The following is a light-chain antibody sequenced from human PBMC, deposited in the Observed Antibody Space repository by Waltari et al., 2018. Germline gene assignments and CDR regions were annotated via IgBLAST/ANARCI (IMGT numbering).Light chain of an antibody. V-gene: IGKV1-5*03. Sequence: DIQMTQLPSTLSASVGDRVTITCRASQSISSWLAWYQQKPGKAPKLLMHQVSTLERGVPSRFSGSGSGTEFTLTISSLQPDDFATYYCQQYNSDPFTFGPGTKVDTK. CDR2: QVS. J-gene: IGKJ3*01. CDR3: QQYNSDPFT. CDR1: QSISSW.